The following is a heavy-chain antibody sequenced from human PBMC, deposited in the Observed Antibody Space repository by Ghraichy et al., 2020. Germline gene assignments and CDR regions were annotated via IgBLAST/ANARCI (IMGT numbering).Heavy chain of an antibody. V-gene: IGHV4-59*11. Sequence: TLSLTCTVSGGSISSLYWSWIRQPPGKGLEWIGYIYSSGSTIYNPSLNSRVTISIDTSKTQFSLKLTSVTAADTAVYYCASSFSRYYFDYWGQGTLVTVSS. CDR3: ASSFSRYYFDY. CDR1: GGSISSLY. D-gene: IGHD5-24*01. J-gene: IGHJ4*02. CDR2: IYSSGST.